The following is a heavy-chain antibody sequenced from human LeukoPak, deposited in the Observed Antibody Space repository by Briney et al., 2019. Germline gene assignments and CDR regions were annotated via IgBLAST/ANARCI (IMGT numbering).Heavy chain of an antibody. CDR1: GFTFSSYS. CDR3: AREAGEFDY. Sequence: GGSLRLSCAASGFTFSSYSMNWVRQAPGKGLEWVSYISSSSSTIYYADSVKGRFTISRDNAKNSLYLQMNSLRAEDTAVYYCAREAGEFDYWGRGTLVTVSS. V-gene: IGHV3-48*01. CDR2: ISSSSSTI. D-gene: IGHD3-10*01. J-gene: IGHJ4*02.